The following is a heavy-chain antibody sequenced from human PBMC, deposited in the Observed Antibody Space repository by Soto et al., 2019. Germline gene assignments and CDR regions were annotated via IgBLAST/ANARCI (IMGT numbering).Heavy chain of an antibody. J-gene: IGHJ4*02. CDR2: IYSDGSRT. CDR3: ARGPTGWYGYDS. D-gene: IGHD6-19*01. V-gene: IGHV3-74*01. Sequence: EVQLVESGGGLVQPGGSLRLSCAASGFTFSSSWMHWVSQAPGKGLVWVSRIYSDGSRTNYADSVQGRFTISRDNAKNTLYLQMNSLRAEDTALYYCARGPTGWYGYDSWGQGTLVTVSS. CDR1: GFTFSSSW.